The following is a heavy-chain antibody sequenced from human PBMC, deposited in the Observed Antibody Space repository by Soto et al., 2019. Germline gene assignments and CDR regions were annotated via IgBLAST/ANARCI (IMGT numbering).Heavy chain of an antibody. CDR3: ARERWLQSFFDF. Sequence: ASETLSLTCTVSGGSISSGGHYWHWIRQHPGRGLEWIGYIYSSGSTYYNPSLHSRVTISVDTSKNQFSLRLTSVTAADTAVYYCARERWLQSFFDFWGQGTLVTVSS. CDR2: IYSSGST. D-gene: IGHD5-12*01. J-gene: IGHJ4*02. CDR1: GGSISSGGHY. V-gene: IGHV4-31*03.